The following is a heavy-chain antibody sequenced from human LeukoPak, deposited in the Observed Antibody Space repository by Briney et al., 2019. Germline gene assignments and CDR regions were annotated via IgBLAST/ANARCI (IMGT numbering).Heavy chain of an antibody. CDR2: ISYDGSNK. Sequence: PGGSLRLTCAASGFTFSSYAMHWVRQAPARGLEGVAVISYDGSNKYYADSVKGRFTISRDNSKNTLYLQMNSLRAEDTAVYYCARDRDDSSGYYYSPLDYWGQGTLVTVSS. CDR3: ARDRDDSSGYYYSPLDY. D-gene: IGHD3-22*01. V-gene: IGHV3-30-3*01. CDR1: GFTFSSYA. J-gene: IGHJ4*02.